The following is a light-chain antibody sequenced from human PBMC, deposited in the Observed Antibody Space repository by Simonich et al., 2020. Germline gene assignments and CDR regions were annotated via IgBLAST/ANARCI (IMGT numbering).Light chain of an antibody. Sequence: SYELTQPPSVSVSPGQTARITCTGDALPKKYAYWYQQKSGQAPVLVIYEESIRPSGIPERFSGSSSGTMATLTISGAQVEDEADYYCYSTDSSGNHRVFGGGTKLTVL. CDR3: YSTDSSGNHRV. CDR2: EES. J-gene: IGLJ2*01. V-gene: IGLV3-10*01. CDR1: ALPKKY.